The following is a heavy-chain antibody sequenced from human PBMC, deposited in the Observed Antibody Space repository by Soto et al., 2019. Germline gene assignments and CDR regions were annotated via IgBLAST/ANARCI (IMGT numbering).Heavy chain of an antibody. Sequence: PSETLCLTCAVYGGSFSGYYWRWIRQPPGKGLEWIGEINHSGSTNYNPSLKSRVTISVDTSKNQFSLKLSSVTAADTAVYYCARGSVDTLDTSGFSDYWGPGPPVTVSS. J-gene: IGHJ4*02. CDR1: GGSFSGYY. CDR2: INHSGST. CDR3: ARGSVDTLDTSGFSDY. D-gene: IGHD3-22*01. V-gene: IGHV4-34*01.